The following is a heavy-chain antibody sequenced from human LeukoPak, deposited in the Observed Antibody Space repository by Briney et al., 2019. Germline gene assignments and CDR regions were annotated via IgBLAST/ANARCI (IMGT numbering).Heavy chain of an antibody. CDR3: ARGATTVASYYYYYYMDV. J-gene: IGHJ6*03. Sequence: SETLSLTCTVSGGSISSYYWSWIRQPPGKGLEWIGYIYYSGSTNYNPSLKSRVTISVDTSKNQFSLKLSSVTAADTAVYYCARGATTVASYYYYYYMDVWGKGTTVTVSS. CDR1: GGSISSYY. D-gene: IGHD4-23*01. CDR2: IYYSGST. V-gene: IGHV4-59*01.